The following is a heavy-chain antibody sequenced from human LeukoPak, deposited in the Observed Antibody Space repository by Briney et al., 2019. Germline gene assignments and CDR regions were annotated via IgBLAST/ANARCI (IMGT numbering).Heavy chain of an antibody. D-gene: IGHD2-2*01. CDR3: ARRLTQYDCFDP. Sequence: TSQTLSLTCAISGDSVSSNSVTWNWIRQSPSRGLEWLGRTYYRPTWYNDYAVSVRGRITVNPDTSKNQFSLHLNSVTPEDTAVYYCARRLTQYDCFDPWGQGILVTVSS. CDR1: GDSVSSNSVT. J-gene: IGHJ5*02. CDR2: TYYRPTWYN. V-gene: IGHV6-1*01.